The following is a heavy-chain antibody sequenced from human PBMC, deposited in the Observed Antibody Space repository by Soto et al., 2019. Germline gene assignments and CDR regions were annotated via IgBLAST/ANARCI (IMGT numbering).Heavy chain of an antibody. Sequence: ASVKVSCKASGGTFSSNAISWVRQAPGQGLEWMGGIIPIFGTANYAQKFQGRVTITADESTSTAYMELSSLRSEDTAVYYCARGGEQLVLYYYYGMDVWGQGTTVTVSS. CDR2: IIPIFGTA. J-gene: IGHJ6*02. D-gene: IGHD6-13*01. CDR1: GGTFSSNA. CDR3: ARGGEQLVLYYYYGMDV. V-gene: IGHV1-69*13.